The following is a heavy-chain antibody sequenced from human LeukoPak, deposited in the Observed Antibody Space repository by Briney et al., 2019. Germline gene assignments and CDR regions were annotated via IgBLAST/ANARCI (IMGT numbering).Heavy chain of an antibody. V-gene: IGHV3-23*01. CDR1: GFTLSSYA. Sequence: GGSLRLSCAASGFTLSSYAMSWVRQAPGKGLDWVSEISGSGGSTNYADSVKGRFTISRDNSKNTLYLQMNSLRAEDTAVYYCAKRESSGWVDCWGQGTLVTVSS. CDR3: AKRESSGWVDC. J-gene: IGHJ4*02. CDR2: ISGSGGST. D-gene: IGHD6-19*01.